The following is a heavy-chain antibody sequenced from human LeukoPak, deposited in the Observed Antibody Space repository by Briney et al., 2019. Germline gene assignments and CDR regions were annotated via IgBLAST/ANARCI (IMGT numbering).Heavy chain of an antibody. Sequence: GESLKISCKGSGYSFTSYWIGWVRQMPGKGLEWMGIIYPGDSATRYSPSFQGQVTISADKSISTAYLQWSSLKASDTAMYYCARHGSGYSYDYYYYYYMDVWGKGTTVTVSS. J-gene: IGHJ6*03. V-gene: IGHV5-51*01. CDR3: ARHGSGYSYDYYYYYYMDV. D-gene: IGHD5-18*01. CDR2: IYPGDSAT. CDR1: GYSFTSYW.